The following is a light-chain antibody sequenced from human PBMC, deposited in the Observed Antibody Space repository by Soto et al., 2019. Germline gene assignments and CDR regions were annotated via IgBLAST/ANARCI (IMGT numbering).Light chain of an antibody. CDR1: SSDVGGYNY. Sequence: QSVLTQPASVSGSPGQSITFSGTEPSSDVGGYNYVSWYQQHPGKAPKLMIYDVSNRPSGVSNRFSGSKSGNTASLTISGLQAEDEADYYCSSYTSTSTVVFGGGTKLTVL. J-gene: IGLJ2*01. V-gene: IGLV2-14*01. CDR2: DVS. CDR3: SSYTSTSTVV.